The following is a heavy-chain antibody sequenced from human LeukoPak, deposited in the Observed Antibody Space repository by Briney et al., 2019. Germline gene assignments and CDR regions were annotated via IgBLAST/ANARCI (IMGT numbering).Heavy chain of an antibody. CDR1: GGSISSGSYY. Sequence: SETLSLTCTVSGGSISSGSYYWGWIRQPAGKGLEWIGRIYTSGSTNYNPSLKSRVTISVDTSKNQFSLKLSSMTAADTAVYYCARHPDYYDSSGYLGAFDIWGQGTMVTVSS. V-gene: IGHV4-61*02. CDR2: IYTSGST. J-gene: IGHJ3*02. D-gene: IGHD3-22*01. CDR3: ARHPDYYDSSGYLGAFDI.